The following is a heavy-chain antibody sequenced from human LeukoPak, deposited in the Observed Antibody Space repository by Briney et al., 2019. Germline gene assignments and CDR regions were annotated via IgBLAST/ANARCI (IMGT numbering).Heavy chain of an antibody. CDR1: GFWFSYYW. V-gene: IGHV3-7*01. Sequence: PGGSLTLSCKVSGFWFSYYWLNWIRQAPGTAQEWVSNIKQDGSEKAYVDSVKGRFTISRDNAKKSLLLQINSLRAEDTAVYYCARAPLGYCSSTSCYDHYSYHYMDVWGKGTTVTVSS. CDR3: ARAPLGYCSSTSCYDHYSYHYMDV. D-gene: IGHD2-2*01. J-gene: IGHJ6*03. CDR2: IKQDGSEK.